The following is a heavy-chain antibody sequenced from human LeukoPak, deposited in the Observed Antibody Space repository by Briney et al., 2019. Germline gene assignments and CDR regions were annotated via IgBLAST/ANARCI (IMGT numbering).Heavy chain of an antibody. V-gene: IGHV4-34*01. CDR3: ARGRGSGVRGFQH. J-gene: IGHJ1*01. CDR2: INHSGST. D-gene: IGHD2-15*01. CDR1: GGSFSGYY. Sequence: PSETLSLTCAVYGGSFSGYYWSWIRQPPGKGLEWIGEINHSGSTTYNPSLKGRVTISVDTSKNQFSLKLSSVTAADTAVYYCARGRGSGVRGFQHWGQGTLVTVSS.